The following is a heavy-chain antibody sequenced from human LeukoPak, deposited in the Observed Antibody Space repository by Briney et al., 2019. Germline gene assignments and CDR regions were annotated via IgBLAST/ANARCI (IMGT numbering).Heavy chain of an antibody. D-gene: IGHD5-24*01. CDR2: INPNTGDT. Sequence: ASVKVSCKASGYTFTGYYLHWVRQAPGQGLEWMGWINPNTGDTNYSQKFQGRVTMNRDTSISTAYMELSRLKYDDTAVYYCVRSGDGYKYNYWGQGTLVTVSS. CDR3: VRSGDGYKYNY. CDR1: GYTFTGYY. J-gene: IGHJ4*02. V-gene: IGHV1-2*02.